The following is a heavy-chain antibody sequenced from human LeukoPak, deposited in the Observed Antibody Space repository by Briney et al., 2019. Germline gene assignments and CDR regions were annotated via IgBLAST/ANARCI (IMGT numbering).Heavy chain of an antibody. Sequence: ASVKVSCKASGYTLTGYYLHWVRQAPGQRLEWMGWITPKTGATNYAQKFQGRVTMTRDTSINTAYLELSKLRSDDTAVYCCATSFWSGYPHYDYWGQGALVTVSS. CDR1: GYTLTGYY. D-gene: IGHD3-3*01. CDR3: ATSFWSGYPHYDY. V-gene: IGHV1-2*02. J-gene: IGHJ4*02. CDR2: ITPKTGAT.